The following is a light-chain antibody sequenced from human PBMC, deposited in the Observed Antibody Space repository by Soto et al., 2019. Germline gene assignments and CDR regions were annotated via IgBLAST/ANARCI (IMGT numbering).Light chain of an antibody. Sequence: QSALTQPASVSGSPGQSITISCTGTSSDIGTYDYVSWYQQHPDKAPKLIIYVVSNLPSGVSNRFSGSKSGNTASLTISGLQAEDEADYYCSLYTSSDTPYVFGTGTKLTVL. CDR1: SSDIGTYDY. J-gene: IGLJ1*01. V-gene: IGLV2-14*01. CDR2: VVS. CDR3: SLYTSSDTPYV.